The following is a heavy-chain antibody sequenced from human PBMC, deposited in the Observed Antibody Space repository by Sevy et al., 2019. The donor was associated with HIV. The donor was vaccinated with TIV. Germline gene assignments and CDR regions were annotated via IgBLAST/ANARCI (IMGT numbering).Heavy chain of an antibody. Sequence: GGSLRLSCAASGFTFSSYGIHWVRQAPGKGLEWVALIWYDGSSKYYADSVKGRSTISRDNSKNTLYLQMNSLRAEDTAVYYCASGAYYYASRTENFDYWGQGTLVTVSS. V-gene: IGHV3-33*01. CDR3: ASGAYYYASRTENFDY. CDR2: IWYDGSSK. D-gene: IGHD3-10*01. J-gene: IGHJ4*02. CDR1: GFTFSSYG.